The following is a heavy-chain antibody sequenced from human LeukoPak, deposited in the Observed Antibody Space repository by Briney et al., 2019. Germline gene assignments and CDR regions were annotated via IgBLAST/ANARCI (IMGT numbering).Heavy chain of an antibody. CDR3: ARAVAGYQVPLDY. D-gene: IGHD2-2*01. CDR2: INPNGGGT. CDR1: GYTFTDSY. Sequence: ASVKVSCTASGYTFTDSYVHWLRQAPGQGLEWMGWINPNGGGTNYAQEFQGRVTMTRDTSISTAYMELTRLRSADSAVYYCARAVAGYQVPLDYWGQGTLVTVSS. J-gene: IGHJ4*02. V-gene: IGHV1-2*02.